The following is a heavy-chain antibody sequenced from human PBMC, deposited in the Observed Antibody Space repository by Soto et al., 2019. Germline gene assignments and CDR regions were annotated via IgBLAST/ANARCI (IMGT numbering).Heavy chain of an antibody. CDR3: ARDFTYYYDSSGWDAFDI. CDR2: IWYDGSNK. CDR1: GFTFSSYG. D-gene: IGHD3-22*01. Sequence: WGSLRLSCAASGFTFSSYGMHWVRQAPGKGLEWVAVIWYDGSNKYYADSVKGRFTISRDNSKNTLYLQMNSLRAEDTAVYYCARDFTYYYDSSGWDAFDIWGQGTMVTVSS. V-gene: IGHV3-33*01. J-gene: IGHJ3*02.